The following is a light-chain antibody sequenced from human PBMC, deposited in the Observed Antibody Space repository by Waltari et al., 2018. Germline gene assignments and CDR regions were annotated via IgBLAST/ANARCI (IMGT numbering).Light chain of an antibody. Sequence: QSVLTQPPSASGTPGQRVTIPCSGSAPNIGYNLVTRYQQLPGKAPKLLIYRSDQRPSGVPDRFSGSKSGTSASLAISGLQSEDEADYYCAAWDDSLNGHWVFGGGTKVTVL. V-gene: IGLV1-44*01. CDR1: APNIGYNL. CDR3: AAWDDSLNGHWV. J-gene: IGLJ3*02. CDR2: RSD.